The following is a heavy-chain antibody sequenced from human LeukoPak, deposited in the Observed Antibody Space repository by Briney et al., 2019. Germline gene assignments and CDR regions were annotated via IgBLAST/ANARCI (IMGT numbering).Heavy chain of an antibody. Sequence: GGSLRLSCTASGFTLGGHDMHWVRQTPGGGLEWVAAVSSGHHAFYADSVQGRFAVSRVDGKNSLYLQMNSLRAGDTAVYYCVREARGYHYTYFDYWGQGALVTVSS. CDR3: VREARGYHYTYFDY. CDR1: GFTLGGHD. CDR2: VSSGHHA. V-gene: IGHV3-13*01. J-gene: IGHJ4*02. D-gene: IGHD5-18*01.